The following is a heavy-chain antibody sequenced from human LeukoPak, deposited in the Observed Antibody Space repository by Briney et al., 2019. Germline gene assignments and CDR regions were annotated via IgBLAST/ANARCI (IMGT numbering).Heavy chain of an antibody. Sequence: SETLSLTCAVSGYSISSGYYWGWIRQPPGKGLEWIGSIYHSGSTYYNPSLKSRVTISVDTSKHQFSLKLSSVTAADTAVYYCARITVVTPPGYWGQGTLVTVSS. D-gene: IGHD4-23*01. V-gene: IGHV4-38-2*01. CDR2: IYHSGST. CDR1: GYSISSGYY. CDR3: ARITVVTPPGY. J-gene: IGHJ4*02.